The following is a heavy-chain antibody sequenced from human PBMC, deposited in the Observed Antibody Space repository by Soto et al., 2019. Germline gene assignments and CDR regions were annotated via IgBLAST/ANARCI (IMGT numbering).Heavy chain of an antibody. V-gene: IGHV3-23*01. CDR3: AKDDGSGSFSDC. J-gene: IGHJ4*02. CDR2: ISGSGGST. D-gene: IGHD3-10*01. Sequence: EVQLLESGGGLVQPGGSLRLSCAASGFTFSSYAMSWVRQAPGKGLEWVSAISGSGGSTYYADSVKGRFTISRDNSKNTLYLQMNSLRVEDTAAYYCAKDDGSGSFSDCWGQGTLVSVSS. CDR1: GFTFSSYA.